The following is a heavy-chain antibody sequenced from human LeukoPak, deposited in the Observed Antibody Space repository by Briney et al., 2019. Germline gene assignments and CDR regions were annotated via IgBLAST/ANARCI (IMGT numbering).Heavy chain of an antibody. Sequence: GGSLRLSCAASGFTFSNYWMSWVRQAPGKGLEWVANINQDGSEKSYVDSVEGRFTISRDNAKKSLYLHVNSLRAEDTAAYYCARDIYGGHDYWGQGTLLTVS. J-gene: IGHJ4*02. CDR2: INQDGSEK. V-gene: IGHV3-7*04. D-gene: IGHD2-21*01. CDR3: ARDIYGGHDY. CDR1: GFTFSNYW.